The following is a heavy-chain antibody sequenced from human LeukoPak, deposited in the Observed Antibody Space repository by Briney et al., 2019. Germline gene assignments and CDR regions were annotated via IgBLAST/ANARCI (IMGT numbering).Heavy chain of an antibody. D-gene: IGHD5-18*01. J-gene: IGHJ3*02. CDR2: INHSGRT. V-gene: IGHV4-34*01. Sequence: SETLSLTCAVYGGSFSGYYWSWIRQPPGKGLEWIGEINHSGRTNYNPSLKSRVTISVDTSKNQFSLKLNSVTAADTAVYYCARGAPKEIQLWLRLRGVAFDIWGQGTMVTVSS. CDR3: ARGAPKEIQLWLRLRGVAFDI. CDR1: GGSFSGYY.